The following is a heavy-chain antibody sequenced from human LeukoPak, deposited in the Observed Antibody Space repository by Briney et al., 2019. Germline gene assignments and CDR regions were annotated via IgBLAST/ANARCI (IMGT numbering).Heavy chain of an antibody. V-gene: IGHV3-23*01. J-gene: IGHJ4*02. CDR3: AGGPVAKNFHY. CDR1: GFTLSNYV. CDR2: IGATGGTT. D-gene: IGHD2-21*01. Sequence: VGSLRLSCAASGFTLSNYVMNWGRQAPGEGLEWVSGIGATGGTTYYADSVKGRFTISRDDSRNTLSLPMNSLRVEDTAEYYCAGGPVAKNFHYWGQGTLVSVSS.